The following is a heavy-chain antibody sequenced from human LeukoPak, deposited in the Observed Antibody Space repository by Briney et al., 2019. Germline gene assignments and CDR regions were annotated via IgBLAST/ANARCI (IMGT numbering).Heavy chain of an antibody. CDR2: LTRTSSAT. CDR3: ARSLPYGTTWYGRSDF. V-gene: IGHV3-48*03. D-gene: IGHD6-13*01. J-gene: IGHJ4*02. Sequence: GGSLRLSCVGSGFRFSSYDMNWVRQAPGRGLEWLSYLTRTSSATWYADSVKGRFTIFRGNAMNSLYLQMNSLRAEDTAIYYCARSLPYGTTWYGRSDFWGQGTLVTVSS. CDR1: GFRFSSYD.